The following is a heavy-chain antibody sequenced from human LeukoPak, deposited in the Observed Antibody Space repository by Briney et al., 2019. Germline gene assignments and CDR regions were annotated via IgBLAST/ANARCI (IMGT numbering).Heavy chain of an antibody. Sequence: PSGTLSLTCAVSGGSISSSNWRSWVRQPPGKGLEWIGEIYHSGSTNYNPSLKSRVTISVDKSKNQFSLKLSSVTAADTAVYYCARAYYYDSSGWNYNYYMDVWGKGTTVTVSS. CDR3: ARAYYYDSSGWNYNYYMDV. D-gene: IGHD3-22*01. V-gene: IGHV4-4*02. CDR1: GGSISSSNW. J-gene: IGHJ6*03. CDR2: IYHSGST.